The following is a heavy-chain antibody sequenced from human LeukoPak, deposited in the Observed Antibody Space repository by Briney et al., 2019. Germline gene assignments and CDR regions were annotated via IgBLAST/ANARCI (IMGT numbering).Heavy chain of an antibody. V-gene: IGHV4-34*01. CDR2: INHSGST. J-gene: IGHJ6*03. CDR3: ARAPLSGAPYYYYYYMDV. D-gene: IGHD2/OR15-2a*01. CDR1: GGSFSGYY. Sequence: SETLSLTCAVYGGSFSGYYWSWIRQPPGKGLEWIGEINHSGSTNYNPSLKSRVTISVDTSKNRFSLKLSSVTAADTAVYYCARAPLSGAPYYYYYYMDVWGKGTTVTVSS.